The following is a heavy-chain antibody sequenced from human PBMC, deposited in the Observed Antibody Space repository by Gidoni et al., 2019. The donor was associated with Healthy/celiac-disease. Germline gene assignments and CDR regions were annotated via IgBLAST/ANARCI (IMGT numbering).Heavy chain of an antibody. CDR3: AKHRYYYDSSPLGY. CDR2: IKQDGSEK. Sequence: EVQLVESGGGLVQPGGSLRLSCAASGFTFSSYWMSWVRQAPGKGLEWVANIKQDGSEKYYVDSVKGRFTISRDNAKNSLYLQMNSLRAEDTAVYYCAKHRYYYDSSPLGYWGQGTLVTVSS. J-gene: IGHJ4*02. D-gene: IGHD3-22*01. V-gene: IGHV3-7*02. CDR1: GFTFSSYW.